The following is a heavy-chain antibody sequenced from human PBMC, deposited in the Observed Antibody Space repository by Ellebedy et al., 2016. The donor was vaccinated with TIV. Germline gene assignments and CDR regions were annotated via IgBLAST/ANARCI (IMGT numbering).Heavy chain of an antibody. CDR2: ISSSGSTI. J-gene: IGHJ6*03. CDR3: ARDRARYCSSTSCPRIGDYYYYYMDV. Sequence: GESLKISCAASGFTFSDYYMSWIRQAPGKGLEWVSYISSSGSTIYYADSVKGRFTISRDNAKNSLYLQMNSLRAEDTAVYYCARDRARYCSSTSCPRIGDYYYYYMDVWGKGTTVTVSS. D-gene: IGHD2-2*01. CDR1: GFTFSDYY. V-gene: IGHV3-11*01.